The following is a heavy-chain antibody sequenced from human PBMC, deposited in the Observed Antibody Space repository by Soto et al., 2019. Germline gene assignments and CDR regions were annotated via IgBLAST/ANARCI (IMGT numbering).Heavy chain of an antibody. Sequence: QGQLVQAGGDVKKPGSSVKVSCKASGGTFSSYPISWVRQAPGQGLGWMGGIIPLFGTADYAQKFQGRVTFTADESTSTAYMELSRLRSEDTAVYYCASGGNAVYYYGINVWGQGTTVTVSS. CDR1: GGTFSSYP. V-gene: IGHV1-69*01. D-gene: IGHD2-15*01. CDR3: ASGGNAVYYYGINV. CDR2: IIPLFGTA. J-gene: IGHJ6*02.